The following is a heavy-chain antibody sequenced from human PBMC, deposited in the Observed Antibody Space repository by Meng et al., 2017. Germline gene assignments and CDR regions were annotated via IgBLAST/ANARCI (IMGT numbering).Heavy chain of an antibody. CDR3: TTRYFDWLFYRVVSDY. CDR2: IKSKTDGGTT. V-gene: IGHV3-15*01. Sequence: GGSLRLSCAASGFTFSNAWMSWVRQAPGKGLEWVGRIKSKTDGGTTDYAAPVKGRFTISRDDSKNTLYLQMNSLKTEDTAVYYCTTRYFDWLFYRVVSDYWGQGTRVTGSS. D-gene: IGHD3-9*01. CDR1: GFTFSNAW. J-gene: IGHJ4*02.